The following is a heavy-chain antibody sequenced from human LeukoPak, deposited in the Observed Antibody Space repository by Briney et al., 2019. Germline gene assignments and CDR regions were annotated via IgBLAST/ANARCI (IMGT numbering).Heavy chain of an antibody. D-gene: IGHD6-13*01. Sequence: ASVKVSCKASGYTFTSYDINWVRQATGQGLEWMGWMNPNSGNTGYAQKFQGRVTMTEDTSTDTAYMELSSLRSEDTAVYYCATDYSKPAGDGYWGQGTLVTVSS. V-gene: IGHV1-8*01. J-gene: IGHJ4*02. CDR3: ATDYSKPAGDGY. CDR2: MNPNSGNT. CDR1: GYTFTSYD.